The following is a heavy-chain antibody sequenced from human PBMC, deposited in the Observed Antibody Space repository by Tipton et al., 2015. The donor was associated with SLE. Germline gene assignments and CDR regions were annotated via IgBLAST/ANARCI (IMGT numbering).Heavy chain of an antibody. Sequence: TLSLTCTVSGGSISSYYWSWIRQPPGKGLEWIGYIYYSGSTNYNPSLKSRVTISVDTSKNQFSLKLSSVTAADTAVYYCARGYGGGGAFDIWGQGTIVTVSS. CDR2: IYYSGST. CDR3: ARGYGGGGAFDI. V-gene: IGHV4-59*01. D-gene: IGHD4-23*01. J-gene: IGHJ3*02. CDR1: GGSISSYY.